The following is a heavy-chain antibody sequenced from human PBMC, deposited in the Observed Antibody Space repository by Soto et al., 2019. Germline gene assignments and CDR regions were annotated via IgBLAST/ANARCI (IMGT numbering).Heavy chain of an antibody. J-gene: IGHJ6*02. CDR3: AREGRYCTNGVCFPGGYYYYGMDV. D-gene: IGHD2-8*01. CDR2: IIPIFGTA. V-gene: IGHV1-69*13. Sequence: ASVKVSCKASGGTFSSYAISWVRQAPVQGLEWMGGIIPIFGTANYAQKFQGRVTITADESTSAAYMELSSLRSEDTAVYYCAREGRYCTNGVCFPGGYYYYGMDVWGQGTTVTVSS. CDR1: GGTFSSYA.